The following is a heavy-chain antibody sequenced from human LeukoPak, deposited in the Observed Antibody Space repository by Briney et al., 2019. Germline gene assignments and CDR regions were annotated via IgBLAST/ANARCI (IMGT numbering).Heavy chain of an antibody. J-gene: IGHJ4*02. CDR2: TYNSGST. CDR3: ARKGRGWPFDY. D-gene: IGHD6-19*01. CDR1: GGSISIYY. V-gene: IGHV4-59*01. Sequence: SETLSLTCTVSGGSISIYYWSWIRQPPGKGLEWLGYTYNSGSTLYNPSLKSRVTISVDTSKNQFSLKLSSVTAADTAVYYCARKGRGWPFDYWGQGTLATVSS.